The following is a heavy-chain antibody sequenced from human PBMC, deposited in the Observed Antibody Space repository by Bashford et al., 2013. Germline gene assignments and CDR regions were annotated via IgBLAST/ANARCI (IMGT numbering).Heavy chain of an antibody. CDR1: GFSFSDST. CDR2: IRSSSAII. J-gene: IGHJ4*02. CDR3: ATTYYYDSTSHFDY. V-gene: IGHV3-48*02. D-gene: IGHD3-22*01. Sequence: GSLRLSCAASGFSFSDSTIHWVRQAPGKGLEWVAHIRSSSAIISYAESVGGRFTISRDNAKNSLYLQMNSLRDEDTGVYYCATTYYYDSTSHFDYWGRGTLVTVSS.